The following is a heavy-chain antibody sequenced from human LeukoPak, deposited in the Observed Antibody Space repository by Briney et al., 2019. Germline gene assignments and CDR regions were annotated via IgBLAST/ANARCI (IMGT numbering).Heavy chain of an antibody. CDR1: GYTFTGYY. CDR2: INPNSGGT. V-gene: IGHV1-2*02. D-gene: IGHD2-2*01. CDR3: ARSRPNYCSSTSCYGGWFDP. Sequence: ASVKVSCKASGYTFTGYYMHWVRQAPGQGLERMGWINPNSGGTNYAQKFQGRVTMTRDTSISTAYMELSRLRSDDTAVYYCARSRPNYCSSTSCYGGWFDPWGQGTLVTVSS. J-gene: IGHJ5*02.